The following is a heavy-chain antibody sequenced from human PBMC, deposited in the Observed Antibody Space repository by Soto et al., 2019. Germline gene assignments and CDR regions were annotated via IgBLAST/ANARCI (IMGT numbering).Heavy chain of an antibody. CDR1: GFTFSSYG. D-gene: IGHD2-2*01. CDR2: ISYDGSNK. Sequence: GGSLRLSCAASGFTFSSYGMHWVRQAPGKGLEWVAVISYDGSNKYYADSVKGRFTISRDNFKNTLYLQMNSLRAEDTAVYYCANLPIQIVVVPAATLNDAFDIWGQGTMVTVSS. V-gene: IGHV3-30*18. J-gene: IGHJ3*02. CDR3: ANLPIQIVVVPAATLNDAFDI.